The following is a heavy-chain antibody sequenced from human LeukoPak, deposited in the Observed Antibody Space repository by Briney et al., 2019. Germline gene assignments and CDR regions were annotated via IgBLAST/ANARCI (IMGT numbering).Heavy chain of an antibody. V-gene: IGHV3-23*01. CDR2: ISGSGGST. CDR1: GFTVSSNY. J-gene: IGHJ4*02. D-gene: IGHD3-22*01. Sequence: GGSLRLSCAASGFTVSSNYMSWVRQAPGKGLEWVSYISGSGGSTYYADSVKGRFTISRDNSKNTLYLQMNSLRAEDTAVYYCAKDPGGNYYDSSGYDYWGQGTLVTVSS. CDR3: AKDPGGNYYDSSGYDY.